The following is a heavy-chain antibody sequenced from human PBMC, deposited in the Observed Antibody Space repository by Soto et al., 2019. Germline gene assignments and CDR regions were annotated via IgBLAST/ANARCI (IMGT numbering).Heavy chain of an antibody. V-gene: IGHV1-18*01. CDR1: GYTFTSYG. CDR3: ARPYCSSTSCGFDY. CDR2: ISAYNGNT. Sequence: ASVKVSCKASGYTFTSYGIGWVRQAPGQGLEWMGWISAYNGNTNYAQKLQGRVTMTTDTSTSTAYMELRSLRSDDTAVYYCARPYCSSTSCGFDYWGQGTLVTVSS. D-gene: IGHD2-2*01. J-gene: IGHJ4*02.